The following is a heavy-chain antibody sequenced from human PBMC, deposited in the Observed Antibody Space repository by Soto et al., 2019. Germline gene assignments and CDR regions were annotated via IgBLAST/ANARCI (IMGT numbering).Heavy chain of an antibody. J-gene: IGHJ4*02. V-gene: IGHV1-18*04. CDR1: GYTGTSYD. Sequence: SVKRSCKASGYTGTSYDISWVRRAPGQGLEWMGWISAYNGNTNYAQKLQGRVTMTTDTSTSTAYMELRSLRSDDTAVYYCASGIAVAGTFDYWGQGTLVTVSS. CDR3: ASGIAVAGTFDY. D-gene: IGHD6-19*01. CDR2: ISAYNGNT.